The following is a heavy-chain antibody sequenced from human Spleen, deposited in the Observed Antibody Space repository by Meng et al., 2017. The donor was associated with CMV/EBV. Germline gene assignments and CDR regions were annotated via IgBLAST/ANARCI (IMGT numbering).Heavy chain of an antibody. CDR2: IIPIFGTA. Sequence: QVQRGPVGAEAKKAGSSANVSCKASGGTFSSYAISWVRQAPGQGLEWMGGIIPIFGTANDAQKFQGRVTITADESTSTAYMELSSLRSDDTAVYYCARWESLAAAGIRVENWFDPWGQGTLVTVSS. CDR1: GGTFSSYA. CDR3: ARWESLAAAGIRVENWFDP. J-gene: IGHJ5*02. V-gene: IGHV1-69*01. D-gene: IGHD6-13*01.